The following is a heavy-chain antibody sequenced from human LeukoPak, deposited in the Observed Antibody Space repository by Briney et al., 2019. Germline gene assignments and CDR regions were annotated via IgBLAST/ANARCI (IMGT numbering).Heavy chain of an antibody. V-gene: IGHV3-30-3*01. Sequence: TWGSLRLSCAASGFTFSSYAMHWVRQAPGKGLEWVAVISYDGSNKYYADSVKGRFTISRDNSKNTLYLQMNSLRAEDTAVYYCARDPYGGYSYGYFPFAVDYWGQGTLVTVSS. J-gene: IGHJ4*02. CDR3: ARDPYGGYSYGYFPFAVDY. CDR1: GFTFSSYA. D-gene: IGHD5-18*01. CDR2: ISYDGSNK.